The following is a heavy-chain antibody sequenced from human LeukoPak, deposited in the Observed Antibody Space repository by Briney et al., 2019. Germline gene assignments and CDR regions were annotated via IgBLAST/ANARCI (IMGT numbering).Heavy chain of an antibody. CDR3: ARARDGHINNWFDP. V-gene: IGHV4-59*01. CDR2: IYYSGST. D-gene: IGHD5-24*01. CDR1: GGSINGYY. J-gene: IGHJ5*02. Sequence: PSETLSLTCTVSGGSINGYYWSWIRQPPGKGLEWIGYIYYSGSTEYNPSLKSRVTISVDTSKNQFSLKMSSVTAADTAVYYCARARDGHINNWFDPWGQGTLVTVSS.